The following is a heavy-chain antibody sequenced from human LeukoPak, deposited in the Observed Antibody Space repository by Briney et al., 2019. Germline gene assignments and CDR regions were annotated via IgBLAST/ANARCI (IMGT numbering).Heavy chain of an antibody. CDR2: IYPSDSHT. J-gene: IGHJ6*03. CDR3: VRHYRPPQDSRAAKPTGYYYYYMDV. V-gene: IGHV5-51*01. D-gene: IGHD3-16*02. Sequence: PGASLKISCQGSGSTFPIYWIGWVRPTPGKGLEWMGIIYPSDSHTIYSPSFQGQVTVSADKSISIAYLQWSSLKASDTAIYYCVRHYRPPQDSRAAKPTGYYYYYMDVWGTGTTVIVSS. CDR1: GSTFPIYW.